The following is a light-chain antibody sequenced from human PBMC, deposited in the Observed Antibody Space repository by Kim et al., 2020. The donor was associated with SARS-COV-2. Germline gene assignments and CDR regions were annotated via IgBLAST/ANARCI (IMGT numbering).Light chain of an antibody. J-gene: IGLJ2*01. CDR3: QSYDSATVV. Sequence: GKTVTLSCTRTRGGFGSNHVQWYQQRPGSAPTNVIYEDNLRPSGVPDRFSGSIDSSSNSASLTISGLKTEDEAVYYCQSYDSATVVFGEGTQLTVL. CDR2: EDN. CDR1: RGGFGSNH. V-gene: IGLV6-57*03.